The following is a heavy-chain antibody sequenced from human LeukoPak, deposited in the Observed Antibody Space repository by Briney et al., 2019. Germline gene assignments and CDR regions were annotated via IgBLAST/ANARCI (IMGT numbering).Heavy chain of an antibody. CDR2: ISWDGGTT. CDR3: AKGLLHSSGYHHGWYFDY. J-gene: IGHJ4*02. V-gene: IGHV3-43*01. D-gene: IGHD3-22*01. Sequence: GGSLRLSCAASGFEFNDYTMHWVRQAPGKGLDWDSLISWDGGTTYYADSVKGRFTISRDNSKNSLHLQMSSLRTEDTALYYCAKGLLHSSGYHHGWYFDYWGQGTLAAVSS. CDR1: GFEFNDYT.